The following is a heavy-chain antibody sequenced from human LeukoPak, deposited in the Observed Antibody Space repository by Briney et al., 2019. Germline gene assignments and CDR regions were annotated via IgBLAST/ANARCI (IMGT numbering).Heavy chain of an antibody. V-gene: IGHV7-4-1*02. CDR1: GYTFTSYG. CDR3: ATDLKKGDSGCFDY. CDR2: INTNTGNP. J-gene: IGHJ4*02. D-gene: IGHD6-19*01. Sequence: GASVKVSCKASGYTFTSYGISWVRQAPGQGLEWMGWINTNTGNPTYAQDFTGRFVFSLDTSVSTAYLHISSLEAEDTAIYYCATDLKKGDSGCFDYWGQGTLVTVSS.